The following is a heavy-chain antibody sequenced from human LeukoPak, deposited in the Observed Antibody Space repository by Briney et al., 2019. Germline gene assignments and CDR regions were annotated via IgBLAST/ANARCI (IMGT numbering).Heavy chain of an antibody. CDR2: IKQDGSEK. D-gene: IGHD3-22*01. CDR3: VGNYYDSSGLDY. J-gene: IGHJ4*02. CDR1: GFTFSSYW. V-gene: IGHV3-7*01. Sequence: PGGSLRLSCAASGFTFSSYWMSWVRQAPGKGLEWVANIKQDGSEKYYVDSVKGRFTISRDNAKKSLYLQMNSLRAEDTAIYYCVGNYYDSSGLDYWGQGTLVTVSS.